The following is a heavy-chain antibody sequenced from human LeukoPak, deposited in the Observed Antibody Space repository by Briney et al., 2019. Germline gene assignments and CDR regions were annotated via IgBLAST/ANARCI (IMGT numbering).Heavy chain of an antibody. CDR2: IYYSGST. CDR3: ARDRLVQGVTLFDY. J-gene: IGHJ4*02. Sequence: PSGTLSLTCTVSGGSISSYYWSWIRQPPGKGLEWIGYIYYSGSTNYNPSLKSRVTISVDTSKNQFSLKLSSVTAADTAVYYCARDRLVQGVTLFDYWGQGTLVTVSS. V-gene: IGHV4-59*01. D-gene: IGHD3-10*01. CDR1: GGSISSYY.